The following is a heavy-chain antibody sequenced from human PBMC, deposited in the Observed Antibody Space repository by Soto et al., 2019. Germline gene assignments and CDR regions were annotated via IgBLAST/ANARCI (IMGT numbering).Heavy chain of an antibody. V-gene: IGHV3-11*01. CDR1: GFPFGDYY. CDR3: ARYLQKAAPHTNWFDT. CDR2: ISFTGSIT. J-gene: IGHJ5*02. Sequence: QVQLVESGGALVKPGGSLRLSCAASGFPFGDYYMSWIRQAPGKGLEWVSYISFTGSITYYADSVRGRFTISRDNARSSLYLQMNSLRGEDTAVYYWARYLQKAAPHTNWFDTWGQGALVTVSS.